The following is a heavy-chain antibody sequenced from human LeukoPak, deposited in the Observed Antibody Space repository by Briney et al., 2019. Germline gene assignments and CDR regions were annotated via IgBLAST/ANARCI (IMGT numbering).Heavy chain of an antibody. J-gene: IGHJ6*03. Sequence: ASVKVSCKASGGTFSSYAISWVRQAPGQGLEWMGGIIPIFGTANYAQKFQGRVTITTDESTSTAYMELSSLRSEDTAVYYSAREWYCSSTSCPGYYYYMDVWGKGTTVTVSS. V-gene: IGHV1-69*05. CDR1: GGTFSSYA. CDR3: AREWYCSSTSCPGYYYYMDV. CDR2: IIPIFGTA. D-gene: IGHD2-2*01.